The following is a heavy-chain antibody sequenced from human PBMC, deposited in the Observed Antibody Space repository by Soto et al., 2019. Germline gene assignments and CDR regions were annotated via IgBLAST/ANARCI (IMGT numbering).Heavy chain of an antibody. V-gene: IGHV3-21*01. CDR2: ISGSGGYI. CDR1: GFALDDYA. D-gene: IGHD6-13*01. Sequence: GGSLRLSCEVYGFALDDYAIHWARQAPGKGLEWVSSISGSGGYIYYADSVKGRFTISRDNAKNSLYLQMTSLRDEDTALYYCARDRQSTPWYAADYWGQGSLVTVS. CDR3: ARDRQSTPWYAADY. J-gene: IGHJ4*02.